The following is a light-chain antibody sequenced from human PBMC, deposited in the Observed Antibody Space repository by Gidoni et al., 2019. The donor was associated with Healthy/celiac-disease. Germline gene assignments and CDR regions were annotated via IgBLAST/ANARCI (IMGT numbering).Light chain of an antibody. Sequence: IQMTPSPSSLSASVGDRVTITCRASQSMSSYLNWYQQKPGKAPKLLIYAASSLQSGVPSRFSGSGSGTDFTLTISSLQPEDFATYYCQQSYSTPFTFGGGTKVEIK. CDR2: AAS. CDR3: QQSYSTPFT. J-gene: IGKJ4*01. V-gene: IGKV1-39*01. CDR1: QSMSSY.